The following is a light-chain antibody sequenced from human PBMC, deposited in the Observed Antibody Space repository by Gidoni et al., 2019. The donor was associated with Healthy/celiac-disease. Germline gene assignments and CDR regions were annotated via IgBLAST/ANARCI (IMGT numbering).Light chain of an antibody. CDR3: RQSYNTPRT. V-gene: IGKV1-39*01. J-gene: IGKJ3*01. CDR1: QSISSY. Sequence: DIQMTQSPSSLSASVGDRVTITCRASQSISSYLNWYQQKPGKAPKLLIYAASSLQSGVPSRLSGSGSGTDFTRTISSLQPEDFATYYCRQSYNTPRTFGPGTRVDIK. CDR2: AAS.